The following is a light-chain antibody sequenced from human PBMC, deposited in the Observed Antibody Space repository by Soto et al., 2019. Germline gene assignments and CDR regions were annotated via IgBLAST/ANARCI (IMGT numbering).Light chain of an antibody. CDR3: QQRSDCPLT. V-gene: IGKV3-11*01. CDR2: DSS. J-gene: IGKJ4*01. CDR1: QSVSSY. Sequence: EIVLTQFPATLSLSPGERATLSCRASQSVSSYLAWYQQKRGQAPRLLIYDSSNRATGIPARFSGSGSGTDFSLTISSLEPEDFAVYYCQQRSDCPLTFGGGTKVEIK.